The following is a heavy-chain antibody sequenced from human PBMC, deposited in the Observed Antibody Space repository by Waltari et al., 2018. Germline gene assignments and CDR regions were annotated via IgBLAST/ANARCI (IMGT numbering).Heavy chain of an antibody. V-gene: IGHV4-39*07. J-gene: IGHJ6*03. Sequence: QLQLQESGPGLVKPSETLSLTCTVSGGSIHFTSFYWGWIRQPPGKGLEYIGGINYSGDTYDNPSLKSRVAISVDSSRNQFSLHLSSVTAADRAVYYCARLKWNVERAGYYYMDVWGKGTPVTISS. CDR1: GGSIHFTSFY. CDR3: ARLKWNVERAGYYYMDV. D-gene: IGHD1-1*01. CDR2: INYSGDT.